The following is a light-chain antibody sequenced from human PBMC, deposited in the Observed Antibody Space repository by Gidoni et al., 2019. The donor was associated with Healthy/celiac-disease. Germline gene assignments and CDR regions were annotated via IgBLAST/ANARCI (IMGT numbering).Light chain of an antibody. Sequence: SYELTQPPSVSVSPGQTASITCSGDKLGDKYACWSQQKQGQSPVLVIYQDSKRPSGSPERFSGSNSGNTATLTISGTQAMDEADYYCQAWDSSTEVFGGGTKLTVL. V-gene: IGLV3-1*01. CDR3: QAWDSSTEV. CDR1: KLGDKY. CDR2: QDS. J-gene: IGLJ2*01.